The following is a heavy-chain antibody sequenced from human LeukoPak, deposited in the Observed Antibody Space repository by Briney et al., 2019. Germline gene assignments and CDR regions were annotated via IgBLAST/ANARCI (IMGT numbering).Heavy chain of an antibody. CDR1: GFTLTSFA. CDR2: IRHDEANH. Sequence: GGSLRLSCAVSGFTLTSFAMHWVRQAPGKGLEWVALIRHDEANHYYADSVQGRFTISRDTSKNTLYLQKNNLRVEDTAVYYCAKEYTPSSPLGEFASWGQGTLVTVSS. CDR3: AKEYTPSSPLGEFAS. D-gene: IGHD6-6*01. J-gene: IGHJ4*02. V-gene: IGHV3-30*02.